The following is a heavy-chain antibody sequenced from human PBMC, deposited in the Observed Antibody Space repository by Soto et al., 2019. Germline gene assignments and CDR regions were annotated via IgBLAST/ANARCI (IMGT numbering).Heavy chain of an antibody. CDR3: AKGRGPHFYYGMDV. CDR1: GYSFTSYW. D-gene: IGHD3-16*01. V-gene: IGHV5-51*01. J-gene: IGHJ6*02. CDR2: IYPGDSDT. Sequence: GESLKISCKGSGYSFTSYWIGWVRQMPGKGLEWMGIIYPGDSDTRYSPSFQGQVTISADKSISTAYLQMNSLRVEDRAVYYCAKGRGPHFYYGMDVWGQGTTVTVSS.